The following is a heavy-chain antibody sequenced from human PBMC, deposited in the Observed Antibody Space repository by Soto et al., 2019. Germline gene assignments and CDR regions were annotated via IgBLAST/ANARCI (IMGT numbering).Heavy chain of an antibody. CDR3: AKDKSSFWSGYSPIDY. Sequence: PGGSHRHSSTASGLNFISYAMGWVRQATGKGLEWVSAISGSGGSTYYADSVKGRFTISRDNSKNTLYLQMNSLRAEDTAVYYCAKDKSSFWSGYSPIDYWGQGTLVTVSS. D-gene: IGHD3-3*01. J-gene: IGHJ4*02. CDR2: ISGSGGST. V-gene: IGHV3-23*01. CDR1: GLNFISYA.